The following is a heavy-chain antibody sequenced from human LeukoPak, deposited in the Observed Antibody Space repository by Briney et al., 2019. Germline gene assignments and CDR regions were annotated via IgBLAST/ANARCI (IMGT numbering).Heavy chain of an antibody. CDR2: INPNSGGT. J-gene: IGHJ4*02. V-gene: IGHV1-2*02. Sequence: ASVKVSCKASGYTFTGYYMHWVRQAPGQGLEWMGWINPNSGGTNYAQKFRGRVTMTRDTSISTAYLQWSSLKASDTAMYYCASLTRMAAIHYWGQGTLVTVSS. D-gene: IGHD2-8*01. CDR3: ASLTRMAAIHY. CDR1: GYTFTGYY.